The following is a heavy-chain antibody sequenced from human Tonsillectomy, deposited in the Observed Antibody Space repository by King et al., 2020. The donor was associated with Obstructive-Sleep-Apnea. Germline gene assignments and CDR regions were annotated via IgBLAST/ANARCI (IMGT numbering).Heavy chain of an antibody. CDR3: AIEGAAATNWFDP. J-gene: IGHJ5*02. CDR1: GGYISSSSYY. V-gene: IGHV4-39*07. Sequence: LQLQESGPGLVKPSDTLSLTCTVSGGYISSSSYYWGWIRQPPGKGLEWIASIYYSGRTYYNPSLRSRVTISEDTSKKQCSLKLSSVTAADTAVYYCAIEGAAATNWFDPWGQGTLVTVSS. CDR2: IYYSGRT. D-gene: IGHD2-15*01.